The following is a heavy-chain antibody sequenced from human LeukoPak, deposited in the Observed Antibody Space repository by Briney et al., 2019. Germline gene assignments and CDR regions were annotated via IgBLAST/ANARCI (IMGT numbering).Heavy chain of an antibody. CDR1: GFTFDDYA. Sequence: GRSLRLSCAASGFTFDDYAMHWVRQAPGKGLEGVSGISWNSGSIGYAAFVKGRITISRDNAKNSLYLQMNSLRGEDTALYYCAKDHYYDSRGQVAVDYWGQGTLVTVSS. J-gene: IGHJ4*02. V-gene: IGHV3-9*01. CDR2: ISWNSGSI. D-gene: IGHD3-22*01. CDR3: AKDHYYDSRGQVAVDY.